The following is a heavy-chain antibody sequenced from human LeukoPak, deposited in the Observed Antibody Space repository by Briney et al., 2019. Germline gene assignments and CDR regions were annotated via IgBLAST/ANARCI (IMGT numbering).Heavy chain of an antibody. J-gene: IGHJ4*02. CDR2: ISYHGIDK. V-gene: IGHV3-30*14. CDR1: GFTFSHYA. CDR3: ARSQTAAGTGY. D-gene: IGHD6-13*01. Sequence: PGGSLRLSCAASGFTFSHYAMHWVRQAPGKGLEWVAVISYHGIDKYYADSVKGRFTISRDNSKNTLYLQMNSLRAEDTAVYYCARSQTAAGTGYWGQGTLVTVSS.